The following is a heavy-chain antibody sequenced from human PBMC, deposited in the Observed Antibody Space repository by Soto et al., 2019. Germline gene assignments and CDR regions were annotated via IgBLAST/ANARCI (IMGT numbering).Heavy chain of an antibody. D-gene: IGHD3-10*01. CDR1: GGSVSSDKYL. Sequence: QVQLQESGPRLVKPSETLTLKCTVSGGSVSSDKYLWGWIRQPPGKGLEWVASIRYGGDTSGTTFYNPSLGGRLTISLDTSADQVSLRLTSVTATDTAVYYCARHDDHRSPPLGFHIWGQGTLVTVSS. CDR2: IRYGGDTSGTT. CDR3: ARHDDHRSPPLGFHI. J-gene: IGHJ3*02. V-gene: IGHV4-39*01.